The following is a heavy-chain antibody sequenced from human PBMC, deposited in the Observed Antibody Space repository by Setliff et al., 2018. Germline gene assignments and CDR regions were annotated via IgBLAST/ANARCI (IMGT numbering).Heavy chain of an antibody. CDR3: SRLVRFCTRTTCQRLSGDDF. Sequence: ASVKVSCKASGYTFINFGISWVRQAPGQGLEWVGWISPYTGNTYYAPRLQDRVTLTADTSTNTAYMELRSLISDDTAVYYCSRLVRFCTRTTCQRLSGDDFWGQGTRVTVS. V-gene: IGHV1-18*01. D-gene: IGHD2-8*01. J-gene: IGHJ4*02. CDR2: ISPYTGNT. CDR1: GYTFINFG.